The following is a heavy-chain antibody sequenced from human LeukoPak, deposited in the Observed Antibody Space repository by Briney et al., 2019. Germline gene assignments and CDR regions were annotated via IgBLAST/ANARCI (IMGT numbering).Heavy chain of an antibody. CDR3: ATGGIAAGDYYFDC. CDR2: INAGNGNT. Sequence: ASVKVSCKASGYTFTSYAMHWVRQAPGQRLEWMGWINAGNGNTKYSQKFQGRVTITRDTSASTAYMELSSLRSEDTAVYYCATGGIAAGDYYFDCWGQGTLVTVSS. V-gene: IGHV1-3*01. D-gene: IGHD6-13*01. J-gene: IGHJ4*02. CDR1: GYTFTSYA.